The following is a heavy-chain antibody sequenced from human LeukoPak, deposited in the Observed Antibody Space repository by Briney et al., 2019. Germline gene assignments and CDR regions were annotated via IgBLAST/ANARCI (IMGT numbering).Heavy chain of an antibody. CDR1: GGSISSYY. CDR3: ASHYYGSGSLTYFDY. Sequence: ESSETLSLTCTVSGGSISSYYWSWIRQPPGKGLEWIGYIYYSGSTNYNPSLKSRVTISVDTSKNQFSLKLSSVTAADTAVYYCASHYYGSGSLTYFDYWGQGTLVTNSS. CDR2: IYYSGST. D-gene: IGHD3-10*01. V-gene: IGHV4-59*01. J-gene: IGHJ4*02.